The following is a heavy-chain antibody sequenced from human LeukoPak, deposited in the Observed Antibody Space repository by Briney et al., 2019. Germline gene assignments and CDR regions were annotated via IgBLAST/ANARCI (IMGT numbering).Heavy chain of an antibody. CDR2: IYYSGST. J-gene: IGHJ4*02. Sequence: ASETLSLTCTVSGGSISSYYWSWIRQPPGKGLEWIGYIYYSGSTNYNPSLKSRVTMSVDTSKNQFSLELSSVTAADTAVYYCARDRDMTSAAGYFDYWGQGTLVTVSS. V-gene: IGHV4-59*12. CDR3: ARDRDMTSAAGYFDY. CDR1: GGSISSYY. D-gene: IGHD2-2*01.